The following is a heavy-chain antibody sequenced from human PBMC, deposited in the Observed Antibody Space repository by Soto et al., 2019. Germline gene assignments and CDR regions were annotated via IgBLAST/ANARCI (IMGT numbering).Heavy chain of an antibody. Sequence: QVQLVQSGAEEKKPGASMKVSCKTSGYTFTRYSIHWVRQAPGQRLEWMGWINGGNGNTKYSQKFQGRVTITRETTASTAHIELSSLRSEDTALYYCARSETYYNVVTSNYVPLGYFDYWGQGTLGTVSS. V-gene: IGHV1-3*05. CDR2: INGGNGNT. CDR1: GYTFTRYS. D-gene: IGHD3-9*01. CDR3: ARSETYYNVVTSNYVPLGYFDY. J-gene: IGHJ4*02.